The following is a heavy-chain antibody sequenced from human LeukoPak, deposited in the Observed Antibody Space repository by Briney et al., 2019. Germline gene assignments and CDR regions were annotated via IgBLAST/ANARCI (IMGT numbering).Heavy chain of an antibody. CDR1: GFTISNYW. D-gene: IGHD5-12*01. J-gene: IGHJ5*02. CDR2: IHPDGSIT. V-gene: IGHV3-74*03. CDR3: APQQTYSPYNWFDP. Sequence: PGGSLRLSCVGSGFTISNYWMHWVRQAPGTGLVWVSRIHPDGSITTYADSVKGRFTIPRDNAKNTLYLQMSSLRAEDTAVYYCAPQQTYSPYNWFDPWGQGTLVTVSS.